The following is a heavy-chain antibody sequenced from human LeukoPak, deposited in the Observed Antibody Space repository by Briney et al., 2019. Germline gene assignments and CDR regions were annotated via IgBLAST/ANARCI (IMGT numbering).Heavy chain of an antibody. CDR1: GXSFSSYA. Sequence: GGSLRLSCAASGXSFSSYAVSWVRQAPGKGLEWVSGLRVSGSSTYFADSVKGRFTISRDNSKNTLYLQMNSLGAEDTAVYYYAKVAPYGNYVFDRWGQGTLVTVSS. J-gene: IGHJ4*02. D-gene: IGHD3-10*02. CDR2: LRVSGSST. CDR3: AKVAPYGNYVFDR. V-gene: IGHV3-23*01.